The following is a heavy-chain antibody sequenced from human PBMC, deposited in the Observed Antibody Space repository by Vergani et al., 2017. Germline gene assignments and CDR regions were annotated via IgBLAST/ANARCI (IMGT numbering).Heavy chain of an antibody. CDR2: IKQDGSEK. CDR3: AGDRGYDFWSGYPYAFFDY. D-gene: IGHD3-3*01. J-gene: IGHJ4*02. Sequence: EVQLVESGGGLVQPGGSLRLSCAASGFTFSSYWMSWVRQAPGTGLEWVANIKQDGSEKYYVDSVKCRFTITRDNAKNSLYLQMNSLRDEDTAVYYGAGDRGYDFWSGYPYAFFDYWGQGTLVTVSS. CDR1: GFTFSSYW. V-gene: IGHV3-7*01.